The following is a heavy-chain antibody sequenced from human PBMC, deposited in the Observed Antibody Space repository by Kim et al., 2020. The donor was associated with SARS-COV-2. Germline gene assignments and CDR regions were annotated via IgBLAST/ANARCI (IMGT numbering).Heavy chain of an antibody. CDR2: IKQDGSEK. V-gene: IGHV3-7*01. CDR3: AREGNLPGIAAAGTGGVLDY. J-gene: IGHJ4*02. CDR1: GFTFSSYW. D-gene: IGHD6-13*01. Sequence: GGSLRLSCAASGFTFSSYWMSWVRQAPGKGLEWVANIKQDGSEKYYVDSVKGRFTISRDNAKNSLYLQMNSLRAEDTAVYYCAREGNLPGIAAAGTGGVLDYWGQGTLVTVSS.